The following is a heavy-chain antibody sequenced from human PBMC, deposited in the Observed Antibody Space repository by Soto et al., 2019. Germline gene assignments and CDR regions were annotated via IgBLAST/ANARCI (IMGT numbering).Heavy chain of an antibody. Sequence: SLRLSCAASGFTFSSYAMNWVRQAPGKGLEWVSGIRVSGGSTYYADSVKGRFTISRDNAKNTLYLQMNNLRAEDTALYYCAKDQYSTIWSELDYSGQGPLGTVSS. J-gene: IGHJ4*02. CDR1: GFTFSSYA. CDR3: AKDQYSTIWSELDY. D-gene: IGHD6-13*01. CDR2: IRVSGGST. V-gene: IGHV3-23*01.